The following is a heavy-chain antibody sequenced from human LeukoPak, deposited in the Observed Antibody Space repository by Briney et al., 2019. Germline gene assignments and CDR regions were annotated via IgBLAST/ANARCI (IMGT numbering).Heavy chain of an antibody. V-gene: IGHV3-30-3*01. CDR1: GFTFSTSS. CDR2: ISSDGNNK. J-gene: IGHJ1*01. Sequence: GGSLRLSCAASGFTFSTSSMHCVRQTPGKGLDWVALISSDGNNKYYANSVKGRFTISRDNSKNTLSLQMNSLRDDDTAVYYCTRDPRLREFESWGQGTLVTVSS. CDR3: TRDPRLREFES. D-gene: IGHD2-21*02.